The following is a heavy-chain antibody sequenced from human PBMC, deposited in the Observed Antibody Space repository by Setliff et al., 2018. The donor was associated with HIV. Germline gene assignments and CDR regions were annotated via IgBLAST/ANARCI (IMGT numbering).Heavy chain of an antibody. CDR2: IYHTGSS. Sequence: SETLSLTCDVSGFSISSRYYWGWIRQSPGKGLEWIGNIYHTGSSYYNPSLNDRATISLDTSKNQFSLKLNSVTAADTAVYYCARGQTTDDAFDVWGQGTMVTVSS. J-gene: IGHJ3*01. CDR3: ARGQTTDDAFDV. V-gene: IGHV4-38-2*01. D-gene: IGHD4-17*01. CDR1: GFSISSRYY.